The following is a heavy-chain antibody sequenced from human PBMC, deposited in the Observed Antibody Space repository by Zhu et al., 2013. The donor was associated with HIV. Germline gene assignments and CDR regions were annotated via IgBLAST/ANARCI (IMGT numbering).Heavy chain of an antibody. CDR2: IIPLFGTT. Sequence: QVQLVQSGAEVKKPGSSVKVSCKASGGTFSTYAISWVRQAPGQGLEWMGGIIPLFGTTNYAQKFQTRVTITADESTSTVYMELSSLRSEDTAVYYCGRDVWKRDRYCSRATCPLDYYYYGMDVWGQGTTVTVSS. CDR3: GRDVWKRDRYCSRATCPLDYYYYGMDV. CDR1: GGTFSTYA. J-gene: IGHJ6*02. V-gene: IGHV1-69*12. D-gene: IGHD2-2*01.